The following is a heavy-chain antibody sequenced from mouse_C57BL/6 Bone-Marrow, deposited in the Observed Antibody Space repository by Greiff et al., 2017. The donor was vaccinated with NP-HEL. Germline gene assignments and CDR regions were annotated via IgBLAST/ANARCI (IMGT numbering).Heavy chain of an antibody. D-gene: IGHD1-1*01. CDR1: GYSITSDY. CDR2: ISYSGST. CDR3: AKGNGSSYDWYFDV. Sequence: EVKLQESGPGLAKPSQTLSLTCSVTGYSITSDYWNWIRKFPGNKLEYLGYISYSGSTYYNPSLKSRISITRDTSKNQYYLQLNSVTTEDTATYYCAKGNGSSYDWYFDVWGTGTTVTVSS. V-gene: IGHV3-8*01. J-gene: IGHJ1*03.